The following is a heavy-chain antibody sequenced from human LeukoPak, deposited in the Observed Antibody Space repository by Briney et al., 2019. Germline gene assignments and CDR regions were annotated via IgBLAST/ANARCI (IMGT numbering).Heavy chain of an antibody. D-gene: IGHD2-21*02. CDR3: ARTIGSYCGGDCYSDAFDI. J-gene: IGHJ3*02. CDR1: GGSFSSSSYY. V-gene: IGHV4-39*07. CDR2: IYYSGNT. Sequence: SETLSLTCTVSGGSFSSSSYYWGWIRQPPGEGLEWIGSIYYSGNTYYNPSLKSRVTISVDTSKNQFSLKLSSVTAADTAVYYCARTIGSYCGGDCYSDAFDIWGQGTMVTVSS.